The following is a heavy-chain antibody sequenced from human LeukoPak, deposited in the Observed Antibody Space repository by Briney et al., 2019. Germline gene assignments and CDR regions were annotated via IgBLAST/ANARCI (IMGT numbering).Heavy chain of an antibody. D-gene: IGHD3-3*02. CDR2: ISSSSSYI. V-gene: IGHV3-21*01. CDR1: GFTFSDHY. J-gene: IGHJ6*02. CDR3: AREGHSYGMDV. Sequence: GSLRLSCAASGFTFSDHYMDWVRQAPGKGLEWVSSISSSSSYIYYADSVKGRFTISRDNAKNSLYLQMNSLRAEDTAVYYCAREGHSYGMDVWGQGTTVTVSS.